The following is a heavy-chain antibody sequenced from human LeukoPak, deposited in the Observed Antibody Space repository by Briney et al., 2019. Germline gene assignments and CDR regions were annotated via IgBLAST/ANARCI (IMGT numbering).Heavy chain of an antibody. Sequence: PGRSLRLSCAASGFSFRNYGMHWVRQAPGKGLEWMAVISDDGRNKYYADSVRGRFTISRDNSKNMLYLQMNNLRPEDTAVYHCAKDADTATIIYWYFDLWGRGTLVTVSS. V-gene: IGHV3-30*18. CDR1: GFSFRNYG. CDR2: ISDDGRNK. D-gene: IGHD5-18*01. J-gene: IGHJ2*01. CDR3: AKDADTATIIYWYFDL.